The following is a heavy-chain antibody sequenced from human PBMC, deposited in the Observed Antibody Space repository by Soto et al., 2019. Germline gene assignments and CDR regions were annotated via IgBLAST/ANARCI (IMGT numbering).Heavy chain of an antibody. V-gene: IGHV1-69*13. CDR2: IIPIFGTA. J-gene: IGHJ4*02. D-gene: IGHD3-22*01. CDR1: GYTFTSYG. Sequence: SVKVSCKASGYTFTSYGISWVRQAPGQGLEWMGGIIPIFGTANYAQKFQGRVTITADESTSTAYMELSSLRSEDTAVYYCASQYYYDSSGYYHYYFDYWGQGTLVTVSS. CDR3: ASQYYYDSSGYYHYYFDY.